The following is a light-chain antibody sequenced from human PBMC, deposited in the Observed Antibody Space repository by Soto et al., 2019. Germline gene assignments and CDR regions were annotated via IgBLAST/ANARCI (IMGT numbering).Light chain of an antibody. CDR2: DAS. CDR3: QQYNSYSAM. J-gene: IGKJ1*01. V-gene: IGKV1-5*01. Sequence: DIQMTQSPSTLSASVGDRVTITCRASQSISSWLAWYQQKPGKAPKLLIYDASSLESGVPSRFSGSGSGTECTLTISSLQPDDFATEYCQQYNSYSAMFGQGTKVEI. CDR1: QSISSW.